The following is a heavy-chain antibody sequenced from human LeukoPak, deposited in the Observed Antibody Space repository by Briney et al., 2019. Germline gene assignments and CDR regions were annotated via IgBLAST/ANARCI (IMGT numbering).Heavy chain of an antibody. CDR1: GGSVSSGGFS. V-gene: IGHV4-30-2*01. CDR3: ASSGYYYVIDY. CDR2: ISHTGST. Sequence: SETLSLTCAVPGGSVSSGGFSWRWIRQPPGKGLECIGSISHTGSTYYNPSLKSRVTISVDKSKNQFSLKLSSVTAADTAVYYCASSGYYYVIDYWGQGTLVTVSS. D-gene: IGHD3-22*01. J-gene: IGHJ4*02.